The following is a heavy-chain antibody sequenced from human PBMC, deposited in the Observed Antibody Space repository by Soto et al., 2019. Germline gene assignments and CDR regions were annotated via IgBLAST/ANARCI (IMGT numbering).Heavy chain of an antibody. Sequence: SETLSLTCTVSCGSVSSGSYYWSWIRQPPGKGLEWIGNIYYSGSTNYNPSLKSRVTISVDTSKNQFSLKLSSVTAADTAVYSCARGPIRYFDWTSPDFDYWGQGTRATVS. V-gene: IGHV4-61*01. CDR3: ARGPIRYFDWTSPDFDY. CDR2: IYYSGST. CDR1: CGSVSSGSYY. J-gene: IGHJ4*02. D-gene: IGHD3-9*01.